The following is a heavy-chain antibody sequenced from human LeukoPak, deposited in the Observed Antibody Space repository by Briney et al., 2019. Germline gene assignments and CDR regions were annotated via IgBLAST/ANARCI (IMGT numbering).Heavy chain of an antibody. CDR1: GFTFSSYT. CDR2: ISSSSSYI. Sequence: GGSLRLSCAASGFTFSSYTMTWVRQAPGKGLEWVSSISSSSSYIYSADSVKGRFTISRDNAKNSLYLQMNSLRAEDTAVYYCARSVGYCSSTSCYFDYWGQGTLVTVSS. J-gene: IGHJ4*02. CDR3: ARSVGYCSSTSCYFDY. V-gene: IGHV3-21*01. D-gene: IGHD2-2*03.